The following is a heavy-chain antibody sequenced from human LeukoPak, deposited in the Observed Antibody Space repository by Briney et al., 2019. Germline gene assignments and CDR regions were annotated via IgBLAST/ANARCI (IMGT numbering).Heavy chain of an antibody. CDR2: IYNSGTT. CDR3: ARDRLGATGHWRIDV. J-gene: IGHJ2*01. CDR1: GGSFSSYY. V-gene: IGHV4-4*07. D-gene: IGHD1-26*01. Sequence: SETLSLTCAVSGGSFSSYYWTWIRQPAGKGLEWIGRIYNSGTTNYSPSLESRVTMSLDTSKNRFSLSLSSVTAADTAVYYCARDRLGATGHWRIDVWGRGTLVTVSS.